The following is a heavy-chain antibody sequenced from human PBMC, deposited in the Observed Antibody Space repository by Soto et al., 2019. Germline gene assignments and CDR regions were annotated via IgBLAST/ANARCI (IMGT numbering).Heavy chain of an antibody. CDR1: GGSISNDGYS. CDR2: INHGGNT. V-gene: IGHV4-30-2*01. CDR3: ARGLERDAYNLDF. Sequence: QLQLQESGSGLVKSSQTLSLACAVSGGSISNDGYSWSWIRQPPGKGLEWIGYINHGGNTYYNPSLKSRVTISVDRSKNQFSLKLSTVTAADTAMYYCARGLERDAYNLDFWGQGTLVTVSS. J-gene: IGHJ4*02. D-gene: IGHD3-3*01.